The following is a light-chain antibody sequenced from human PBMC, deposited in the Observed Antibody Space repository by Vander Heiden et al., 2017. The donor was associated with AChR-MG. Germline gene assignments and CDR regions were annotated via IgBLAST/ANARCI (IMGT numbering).Light chain of an antibody. CDR2: DVS. V-gene: IGLV2-11*01. Sequence: QSALPQPRPVAGAPGPSVTISCTGPSSDIGGYNYVSWDQQHPGKAAKLMIYDVSKRPSGVPDRFSGSKSGITASLTISGLQAEDEADYYCCSYTGTYTWVFGGGTKLTVL. CDR1: SSDIGGYNY. J-gene: IGLJ3*02. CDR3: CSYTGTYTWV.